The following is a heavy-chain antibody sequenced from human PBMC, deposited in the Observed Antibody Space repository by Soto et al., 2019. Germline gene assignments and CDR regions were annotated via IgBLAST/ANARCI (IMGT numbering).Heavy chain of an antibody. CDR1: GFTFSSYG. Sequence: GGSLRLSCAASGFTFSSYGMHWVRQAPGKGLEWVAVIWYDGSNKYYADSVKGRITISRDNSKNTLYRQRNSLRAEDTAVYYCARCVAYYCDSICCSPVDSWGQGTLVTVPS. D-gene: IGHD3-22*01. CDR2: IWYDGSNK. V-gene: IGHV3-33*01. CDR3: ARCVAYYCDSICCSPVDS. J-gene: IGHJ4*02.